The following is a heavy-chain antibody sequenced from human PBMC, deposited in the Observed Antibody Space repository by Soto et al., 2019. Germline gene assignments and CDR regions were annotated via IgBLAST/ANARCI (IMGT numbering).Heavy chain of an antibody. D-gene: IGHD5-18*01. Sequence: LRLSCAASGFTFDDYAMHWVRQAPGKGLEWVSGISWNSGSIGYADSVKGRFTISRDNAKNSLYLQMNSLRAEDTALYYCAKEGFSYGYDYWGQGTLVTVSS. V-gene: IGHV3-9*01. CDR1: GFTFDDYA. CDR3: AKEGFSYGYDY. CDR2: ISWNSGSI. J-gene: IGHJ4*02.